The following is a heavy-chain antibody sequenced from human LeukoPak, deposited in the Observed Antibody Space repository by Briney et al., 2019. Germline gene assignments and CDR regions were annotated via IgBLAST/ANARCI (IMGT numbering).Heavy chain of an antibody. Sequence: GSLRLSCAASGFTFSSYSMNWVRQPPGKGLEWIGEINHSGSTNYNPSLKSRVTISVDTSKNQFSLKLSSVTAADTAVYYCARGPWYYDFWSGYSNWFDPWGQGTLVTVSS. CDR1: GFTFSSYS. D-gene: IGHD3-3*01. CDR2: INHSGST. J-gene: IGHJ5*02. V-gene: IGHV4-34*01. CDR3: ARGPWYYDFWSGYSNWFDP.